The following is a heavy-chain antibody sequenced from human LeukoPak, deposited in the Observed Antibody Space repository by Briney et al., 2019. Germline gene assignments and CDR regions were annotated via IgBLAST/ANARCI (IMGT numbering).Heavy chain of an antibody. CDR2: IKEDGSEK. CDR1: GFTFSTSW. J-gene: IGHJ4*02. V-gene: IGHV3-7*01. CDR3: ARDGFYSNYAGLFDY. Sequence: GGSLRLSCAASGFTFSTSWMTWVRQAPGKGLEWVANIKEDGSEKYYVDSVKGRFTISRDNAKNSLYLQMNSLRAEDTAVYYCARDGFYSNYAGLFDYWGQGTLVTVSS. D-gene: IGHD4-11*01.